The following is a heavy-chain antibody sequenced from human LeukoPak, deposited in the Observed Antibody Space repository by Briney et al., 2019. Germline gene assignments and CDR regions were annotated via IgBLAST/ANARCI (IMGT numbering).Heavy chain of an antibody. V-gene: IGHV4-59*08. CDR3: ARHVLLWFGEFRFDP. Sequence: PSETLSLTCTVSGGSISSYYWSWIRQPPGKGLEWIGYIYYSGSTNYNPSLKSRVAISVDTSKNQFSLKLSSVTAADTAVYYCARHVLLWFGEFRFDPWGQGTLVTVSS. CDR2: IYYSGST. J-gene: IGHJ5*02. CDR1: GGSISSYY. D-gene: IGHD3-10*01.